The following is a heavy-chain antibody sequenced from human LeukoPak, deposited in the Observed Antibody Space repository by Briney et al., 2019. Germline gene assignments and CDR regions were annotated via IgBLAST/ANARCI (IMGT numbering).Heavy chain of an antibody. CDR1: GYTFTSYD. D-gene: IGHD3-9*01. CDR3: ARGRILRYFDWSSYYYYYGMDV. CDR2: MNPNSGNT. V-gene: IGHV1-8*01. J-gene: IGHJ6*02. Sequence: ASVKVSCKASGYTFTSYDINWLRQATGQGLDWMGWMNPNSGNTGYAQKFQGRVTMTRNTFISTAYMELSSLRSEDTAVYYCARGRILRYFDWSSYYYYYGMDVWGQGTTVTVSS.